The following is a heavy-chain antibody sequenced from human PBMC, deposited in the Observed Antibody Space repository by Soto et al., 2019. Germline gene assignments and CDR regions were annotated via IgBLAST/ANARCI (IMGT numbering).Heavy chain of an antibody. Sequence: SQTLSLTCAVYGGSFSGYYWSWIRQPPGKGLEWIGEINHSGSTNYNPSLKSRVTISVDTSKNQFSLKLSSVTAADTAVYYCARGRGIAARGLDHWGQGTLVTVSS. CDR1: GGSFSGYY. CDR2: INHSGST. D-gene: IGHD6-6*01. CDR3: ARGRGIAARGLDH. J-gene: IGHJ5*02. V-gene: IGHV4-34*01.